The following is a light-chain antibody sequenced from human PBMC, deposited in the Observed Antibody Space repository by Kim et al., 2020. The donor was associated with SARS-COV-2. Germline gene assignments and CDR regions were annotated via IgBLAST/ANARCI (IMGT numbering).Light chain of an antibody. CDR1: TSNIGSGY. CDR3: AAWDDSPSGPLM. J-gene: IGLJ3*02. Sequence: QSVLTQPPSVSGTPGQRLTISCSGSTSNIGSGYVYWYQQFPGTAPKVLIYRNNERPSEVPDRFSGSKSGTSASLAISGLRSEDEADYYCAAWDDSPSGPLMFGGGTQLTVL. CDR2: RNN. V-gene: IGLV1-47*01.